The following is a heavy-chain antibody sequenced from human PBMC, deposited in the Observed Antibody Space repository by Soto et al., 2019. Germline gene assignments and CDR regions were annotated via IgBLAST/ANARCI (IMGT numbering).Heavy chain of an antibody. J-gene: IGHJ4*02. V-gene: IGHV3-53*02. D-gene: IGHD3-16*01. CDR2: IFSGGNT. CDR3: ARDVGGGYYDY. Sequence: EVQLVETGGGLIQPGGSLRLSCEASGFTVSSNYMNWVRQDPGKGLEWVSVIFSGGNTYYADSVKARFTISRDNSKNMLYLQMNSLKADDTAVYYCARDVGGGYYDYWGQGTLVTVSS. CDR1: GFTVSSNY.